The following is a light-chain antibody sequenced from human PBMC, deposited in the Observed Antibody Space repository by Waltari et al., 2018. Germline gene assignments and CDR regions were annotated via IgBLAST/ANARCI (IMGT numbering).Light chain of an antibody. Sequence: QSVLPPPPPAAGTPAQSTAISCSGRTSNIRNTYLYWYQQFPGTAPKPLIYRNNQRPSGVPDRFSGSKSGPSASLAISGLQSEDEADYYCAAWDDSLSGVVFGGGTKVTVL. J-gene: IGLJ2*01. V-gene: IGLV1-47*01. CDR1: TSNIRNTY. CDR2: RNN. CDR3: AAWDDSLSGVV.